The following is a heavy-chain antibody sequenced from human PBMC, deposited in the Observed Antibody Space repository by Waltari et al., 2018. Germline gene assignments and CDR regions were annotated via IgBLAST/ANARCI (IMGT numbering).Heavy chain of an antibody. CDR1: GYTFTSYD. CDR2: MNPNRGNT. V-gene: IGHV1-8*03. Sequence: QVQLVQSGAEVKKPGASVKVSCKASGYTFTSYDINWVRQATGQGLEWMGWMNPNRGNTGYAQKFQGRVTITRNTSISTAYMELSSLRSEDTAVYYCARERGVSSSSRSSRGWFDPWGQGTLVTVSS. J-gene: IGHJ5*02. D-gene: IGHD6-6*01. CDR3: ARERGVSSSSRSSRGWFDP.